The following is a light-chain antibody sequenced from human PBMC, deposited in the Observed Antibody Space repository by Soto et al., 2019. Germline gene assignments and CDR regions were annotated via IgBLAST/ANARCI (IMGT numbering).Light chain of an antibody. CDR1: TNDFDLYKY. CDR2: DVN. Sequence: SALAQPFSVSGSPGQSITISCTGTTNDFDLYKYVSWYQQHPGKAPKLLIFDVNHRPSGGSNRFSGSKSANTASLTISGLQAEDEADYYCSSSTSRTTRVFGGGTKVTVL. J-gene: IGLJ2*01. V-gene: IGLV2-14*03. CDR3: SSSTSRTTRV.